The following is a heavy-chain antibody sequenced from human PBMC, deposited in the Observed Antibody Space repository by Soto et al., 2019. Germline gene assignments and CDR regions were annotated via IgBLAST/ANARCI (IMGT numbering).Heavy chain of an antibody. CDR3: SGSGSIPNWYFDL. Sequence: SETLSLTCTVSDGSISSSSYYWGWIRQPPGKGMEWIGSIYYSGSTYYKTSLKSRVTISVDTSQNQYSLKLSSVTAADSAVYYCSGSGSIPNWYFDLWGRGTQVTVSS. CDR1: DGSISSSSYY. D-gene: IGHD3-10*01. V-gene: IGHV4-39*01. J-gene: IGHJ2*01. CDR2: IYYSGST.